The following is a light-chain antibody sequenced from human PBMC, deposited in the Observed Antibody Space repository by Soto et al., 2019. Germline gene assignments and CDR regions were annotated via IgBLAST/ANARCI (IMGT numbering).Light chain of an antibody. V-gene: IGLV2-14*01. CDR3: SSYTSTRTYVL. CDR2: EVT. CDR1: SSDVGAYNY. J-gene: IGLJ2*01. Sequence: QSVLTQPASLSGSPGQSITISCTGTSSDVGAYNYVSWYQQHPGKAPKLLIYEVTNRPSGISNRFSASKSGNTASLTISGLQAEDEDDYHCSSYTSTRTYVLFGGGTKLTVL.